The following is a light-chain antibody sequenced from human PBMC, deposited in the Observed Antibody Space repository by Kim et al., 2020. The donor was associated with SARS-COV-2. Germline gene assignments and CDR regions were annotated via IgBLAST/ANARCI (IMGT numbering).Light chain of an antibody. Sequence: DIVMTQSPDSLAVSLGERATINCKSSQSVLYSSNNKNYLAWYQQKPGQPLKLLIYWASTRESGVPDRFSGSGSGTDFTLTISSLQAEDVAVYYCQQYYSTPPMYTFGQGTKLEI. J-gene: IGKJ2*01. CDR2: WAS. CDR1: QSVLYSSNNKNY. CDR3: QQYYSTPPMYT. V-gene: IGKV4-1*01.